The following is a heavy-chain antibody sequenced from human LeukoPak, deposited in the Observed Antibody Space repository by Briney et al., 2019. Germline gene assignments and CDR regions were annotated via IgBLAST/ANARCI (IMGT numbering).Heavy chain of an antibody. V-gene: IGHV1-18*01. CDR1: GYTFTSYG. CDR2: ISAYNGNT. D-gene: IGHD3-9*01. CDR3: ARRSLAHFDWLLCEGVEVDY. Sequence: ASVKVSCKASGYTFTSYGISWVRQAPGQGLEWMGWISAYNGNTNYAQKLQGRVTMTTDTSTSTAYMELRSLRSDDTAVYYCARRSLAHFDWLLCEGVEVDYWGQGTLVTVSS. J-gene: IGHJ4*02.